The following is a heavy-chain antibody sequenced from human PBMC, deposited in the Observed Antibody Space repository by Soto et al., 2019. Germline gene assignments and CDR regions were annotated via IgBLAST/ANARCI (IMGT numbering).Heavy chain of an antibody. V-gene: IGHV3-74*01. Sequence: GGSLRLSCAASGFTFSSYWMHWVRQAPGKGLVWVSRINSDGSSTSYADSVKGRFTISRDNAKNTLYLQMNSLRAEDTAVYYCARAIRTIRDGYPKIYYFDYWGQGTLVTVSS. CDR1: GFTFSSYW. CDR3: ARAIRTIRDGYPKIYYFDY. D-gene: IGHD5-12*01. CDR2: INSDGSST. J-gene: IGHJ4*02.